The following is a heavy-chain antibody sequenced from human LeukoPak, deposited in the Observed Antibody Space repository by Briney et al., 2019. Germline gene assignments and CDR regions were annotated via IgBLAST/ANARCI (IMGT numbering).Heavy chain of an antibody. CDR3: ARGSRSSWYFYFDY. J-gene: IGHJ4*02. CDR2: ISSSGSTI. D-gene: IGHD6-13*01. V-gene: IGHV3-11*01. Sequence: GGSLRLSCAASGFTFSDYYMSWIRQAPGEGLEWVSYISSSGSTIYYADSVKGRFTISRDNAKNSVYLQMNSLRAEDTALYYCARGSRSSWYFYFDYWGQGTLVTVSS. CDR1: GFTFSDYY.